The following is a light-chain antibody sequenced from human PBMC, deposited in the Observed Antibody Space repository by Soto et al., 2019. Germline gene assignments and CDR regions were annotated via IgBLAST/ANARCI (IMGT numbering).Light chain of an antibody. J-gene: IGLJ2*01. CDR1: NSDVGGYNY. CDR3: GSYTSSTTLGV. CDR2: AVS. V-gene: IGLV2-14*01. Sequence: QSVLTQPASVSGSPGQSITISCTGTNSDVGGYNYVSWYQQHPGKAPKLMIYAVSNRPSGISSRFSGSKSGNTASLTISGLQADDEADYYCGSYTSSTTLGVFGGGTKLTVL.